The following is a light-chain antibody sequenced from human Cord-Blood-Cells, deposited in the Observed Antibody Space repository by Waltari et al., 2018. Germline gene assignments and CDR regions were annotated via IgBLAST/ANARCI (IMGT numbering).Light chain of an antibody. V-gene: IGLV1-40*01. CDR2: GNS. CDR3: QSYDSSLSGSV. CDR1: SPNIGAGYD. J-gene: IGLJ2*01. Sequence: QSVLTQPPSVSGAPGPRVTISCTGSSPNIGAGYDVHWYQQLPGTAPKLLIYGNSNRPSGVPDRFSGSKSGTSASLVITGLQAEDEADYYCQSYDSSLSGSVFGGGTKLTVL.